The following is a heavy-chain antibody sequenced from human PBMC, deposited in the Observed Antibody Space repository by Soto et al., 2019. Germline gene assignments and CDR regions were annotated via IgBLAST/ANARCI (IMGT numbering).Heavy chain of an antibody. CDR1: GGSISSGDYY. CDR2: IYYSGST. Sequence: SETLSLTCTVSGGSISSGDYYWSWIRQPPGKGLEWIGYIYYSGSTYYNPSLKSRVTISVDTSKNQFSLKLSSVTVADTAVYYCARSTGDIVVVPAALYYFDYWGQGTLVTVSS. V-gene: IGHV4-30-4*01. D-gene: IGHD2-2*01. CDR3: ARSTGDIVVVPAALYYFDY. J-gene: IGHJ4*02.